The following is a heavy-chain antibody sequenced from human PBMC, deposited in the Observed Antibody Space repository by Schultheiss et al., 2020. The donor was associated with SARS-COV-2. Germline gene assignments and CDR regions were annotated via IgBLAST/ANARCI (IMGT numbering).Heavy chain of an antibody. CDR3: ARGEYSTGYMDV. Sequence: GGSLRLSCSASGFTFSAYGMHWVRQAPGKGLEWVSSISSSSSHIYYADSVKGRFTISRDNAKNSLYLQMNSLRDEDTAVYYCARGEYSTGYMDVWGKGTTVTGSS. CDR1: GFTFSAYG. J-gene: IGHJ6*03. V-gene: IGHV3-21*01. D-gene: IGHD6-6*01. CDR2: ISSSSSHI.